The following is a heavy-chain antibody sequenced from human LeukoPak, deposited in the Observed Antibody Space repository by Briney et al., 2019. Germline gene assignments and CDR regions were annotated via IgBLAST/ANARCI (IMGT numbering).Heavy chain of an antibody. Sequence: GGSLRLSCAASGFTFSNYGMHWVRQAPGKGLEWVAVIWSDGRNKYYTDSVKGRFSIFRDNSKNTLYLQMNSLRAEDTAVYYCARNSGSYPDYWGQGTLVTVSS. J-gene: IGHJ4*02. V-gene: IGHV3-33*01. CDR1: GFTFSNYG. CDR2: IWSDGRNK. D-gene: IGHD1-26*01. CDR3: ARNSGSYPDY.